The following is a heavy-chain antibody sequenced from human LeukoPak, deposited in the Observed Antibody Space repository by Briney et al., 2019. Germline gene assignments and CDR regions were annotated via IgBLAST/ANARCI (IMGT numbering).Heavy chain of an antibody. CDR1: GGSITTGDNC. CDR3: AREGYYGSGRAVDA. CDR2: IYHTGST. J-gene: IGHJ5*02. D-gene: IGHD3-10*01. Sequence: PSETLSLTCTVSGGSITTGDNCWSWIRQSPGKGLEWIGYIYHTGSTRYNPSLRSRLTISVDVSKNQFSLKLNSVTAADTAVYFCAREGYYGSGRAVDAWGLGTLVTVSS. V-gene: IGHV4-30-4*01.